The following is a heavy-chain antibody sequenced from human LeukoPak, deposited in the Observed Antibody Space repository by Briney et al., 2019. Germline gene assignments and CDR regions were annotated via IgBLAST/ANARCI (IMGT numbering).Heavy chain of an antibody. CDR2: TRNKANSYTT. D-gene: IGHD6-13*01. V-gene: IGHV3-72*01. CDR3: ARVRSSSYFDY. Sequence: PGGSLRLSCAASGFTFSSSGMSWVRQAPGKGLEWVGRTRNKANSYTTEYAASVKGRFTISRDDSKNSLYLQMNSLKTEDTAVYYCARVRSSSYFDYWGQGTLVTVSS. J-gene: IGHJ4*02. CDR1: GFTFSSSG.